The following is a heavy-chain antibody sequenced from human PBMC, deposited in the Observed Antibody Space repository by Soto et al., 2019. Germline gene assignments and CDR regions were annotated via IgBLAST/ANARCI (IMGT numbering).Heavy chain of an antibody. CDR3: ARDHSGSYAYYYYGMHV. CDR1: GGTFSSYA. CDR2: IIPIFGTA. Sequence: SVKVSCKASGGTFSSYAISWVRQAPGQGLEWMGGIIPIFGTANYAQKFQGRVTITADKSTSTAYMELSSLRSEDTAVYYCARDHSGSYAYYYYGMHVRGQGTT. J-gene: IGHJ6*02. V-gene: IGHV1-69*06. D-gene: IGHD1-26*01.